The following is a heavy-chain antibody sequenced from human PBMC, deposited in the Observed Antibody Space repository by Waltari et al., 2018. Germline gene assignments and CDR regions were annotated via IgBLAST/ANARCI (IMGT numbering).Heavy chain of an antibody. CDR3: ARASPRLRYGDRNYDWYFDL. CDR1: GGSISSYY. J-gene: IGHJ2*01. Sequence: QVQLQESGPGLVKPSETLSLTCTVSGGSISSYYWSWIRQPAGKGLEWIGRIYTSGSTIYNPALKSRVTMSVDTSKNQFSLKLSSVTAADTAVYYCARASPRLRYGDRNYDWYFDLWGRGTLVTVSS. V-gene: IGHV4-4*07. D-gene: IGHD4-17*01. CDR2: IYTSGST.